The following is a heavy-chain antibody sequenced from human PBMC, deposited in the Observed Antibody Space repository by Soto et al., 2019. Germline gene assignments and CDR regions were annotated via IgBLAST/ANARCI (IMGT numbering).Heavy chain of an antibody. J-gene: IGHJ4*02. CDR2: INHSGST. Sequence: QVQLQQWGAGLLKPSETLSLTCAVYGGSFSGYYWSWIRQPPGKGLEWIGEINHSGSTNYNPSLKSRVTISVDTSKNQFSLKLSSVTAADTAVYYCARGDCSSTSCRGWGDYWGQGTLVTVSS. V-gene: IGHV4-34*01. CDR3: ARGDCSSTSCRGWGDY. CDR1: GGSFSGYY. D-gene: IGHD2-2*01.